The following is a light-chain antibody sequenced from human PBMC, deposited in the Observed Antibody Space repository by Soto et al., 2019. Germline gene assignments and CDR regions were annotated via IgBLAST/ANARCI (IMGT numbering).Light chain of an antibody. Sequence: QSALTQPASVSGSPGQSITISCTGTTSDVGRYNYVSWYQQHPGKAPKLIIYEVSNRPSGVSNRFSGSKSGNTASLTISGRQAEDAADYYCNSYTSSSTYVFGTGTKLTV. V-gene: IGLV2-14*01. CDR3: NSYTSSSTYV. J-gene: IGLJ1*01. CDR2: EVS. CDR1: TSDVGRYNY.